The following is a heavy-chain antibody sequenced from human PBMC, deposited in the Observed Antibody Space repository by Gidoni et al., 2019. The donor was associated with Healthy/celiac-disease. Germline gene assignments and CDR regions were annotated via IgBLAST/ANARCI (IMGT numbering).Heavy chain of an antibody. V-gene: IGHV4-61*02. J-gene: IGHJ4*02. Sequence: QVQLQESGPGLVKPSQTLALTDTCSGGPSSSGRYYWSWSRQPAGKGLGWIGSIYTIGSPNSTPSLKSRVTISVDTSKIQFSLKLSSVPAADTAVYYCARDGGSGWYGRVDYWGQGTLVTVSS. CDR3: ARDGGSGWYGRVDY. CDR1: GGPSSSGRYY. CDR2: IYTIGSP. D-gene: IGHD6-19*01.